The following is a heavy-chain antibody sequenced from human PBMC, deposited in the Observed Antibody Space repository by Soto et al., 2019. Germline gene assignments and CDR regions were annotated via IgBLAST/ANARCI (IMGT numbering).Heavy chain of an antibody. J-gene: IGHJ6*02. V-gene: IGHV1-18*01. D-gene: IGHD4-17*01. CDR2: ISAYNGNT. CDR3: ARRLATVTAGYYYYYYGMDV. CDR1: GYTFTSYG. Sequence: GASVKVSCKASGYTFTSYGISWVRQAPGQGLEWMGWISAYNGNTNYAQKLQGRVTMTTDTSTSTAYMELRSLRSDDTAVYYCARRLATVTAGYYYYYYGMDVWGQGTTVTVS.